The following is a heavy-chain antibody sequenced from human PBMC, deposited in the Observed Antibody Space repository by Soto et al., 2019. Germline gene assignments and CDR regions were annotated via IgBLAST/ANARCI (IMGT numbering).Heavy chain of an antibody. CDR3: ASLSNYGGNKDFDY. Sequence: SETLSLTCTVSGGSISSGGYYWSWIRQHPGKGIEWIGYIYYSGSTYYNPSLKSRVTISVDTSKNQFSLKLSSVTAADTAVYYCASLSNYGGNKDFDYWGQGTLVTVSS. V-gene: IGHV4-31*03. D-gene: IGHD4-17*01. CDR1: GGSISSGGYY. J-gene: IGHJ4*02. CDR2: IYYSGST.